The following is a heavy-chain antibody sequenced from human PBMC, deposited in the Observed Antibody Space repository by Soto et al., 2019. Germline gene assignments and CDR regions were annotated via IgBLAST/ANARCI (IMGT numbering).Heavy chain of an antibody. CDR3: ARIDYGSGSDYNFDY. CDR1: SGSISSSYW. Sequence: QVQLQESGPGLVTPSGTLSVTCAVSSGSISSSYWWSLVRQPPGERLEWIGEIHHSGDTNYNPSLESRVTISVDKSKNQFSLRLSSVTAADTAVYYCARIDYGSGSDYNFDYWGQGTLVTVSS. D-gene: IGHD3-10*01. J-gene: IGHJ4*02. V-gene: IGHV4-4*02. CDR2: IHHSGDT.